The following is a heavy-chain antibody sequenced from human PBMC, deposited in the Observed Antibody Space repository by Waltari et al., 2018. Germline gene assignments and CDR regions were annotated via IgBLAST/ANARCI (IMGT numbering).Heavy chain of an antibody. CDR2: ISGSGGST. CDR1: GFTFSSYA. D-gene: IGHD6-19*01. V-gene: IGHV3-23*01. CDR3: AKDAFIAVAGSYNWFDP. J-gene: IGHJ5*02. Sequence: EVQLLESGGGLVQPGGSLRLSCAASGFTFSSYAMSWVRQAPGKGLEWVSAISGSGGSTYYADSGKGRFTISRDNSKNTLYLQMNSLRAEDTAVYYCAKDAFIAVAGSYNWFDPWGQGTLVTVSS.